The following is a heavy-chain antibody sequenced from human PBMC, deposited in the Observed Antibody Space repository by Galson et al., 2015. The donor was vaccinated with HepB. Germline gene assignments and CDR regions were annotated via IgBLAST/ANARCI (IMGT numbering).Heavy chain of an antibody. CDR2: ISSSGSTI. Sequence: SLRLSCAASGFTFSDYYMSWIRQAPGKGLEWVSYISSSGSTIYYADSVKGRFTISRDNAKNSLYLQMNSLRAEDTAVYYCARDHDFWSGYYHVGGGQGTLVTVSS. D-gene: IGHD3-3*01. CDR1: GFTFSDYY. J-gene: IGHJ4*02. CDR3: ARDHDFWSGYYHVG. V-gene: IGHV3-11*01.